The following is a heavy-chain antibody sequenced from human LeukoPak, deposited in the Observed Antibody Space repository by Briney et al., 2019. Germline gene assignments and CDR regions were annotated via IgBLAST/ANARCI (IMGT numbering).Heavy chain of an antibody. Sequence: GGSLRLSCAASGFTFSNAWMIWVRQAPGKGMEWVGRIKSKTDCGTTDYAAPVKGRFTISRDDSKNTLYLQMNSLKTEDTAVSYCIMEAAFDIWGQGTMVTVSS. CDR3: IMEAAFDI. D-gene: IGHD2-8*01. J-gene: IGHJ3*02. CDR1: GFTFSNAW. CDR2: IKSKTDCGTT. V-gene: IGHV3-15*01.